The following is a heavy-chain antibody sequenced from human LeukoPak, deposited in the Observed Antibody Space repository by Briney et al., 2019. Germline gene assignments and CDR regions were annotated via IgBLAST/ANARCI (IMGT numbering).Heavy chain of an antibody. J-gene: IGHJ4*02. D-gene: IGHD4-17*01. CDR1: GFTLSSSW. Sequence: GGSLRLSCAASGFTLSSSWMSWVRQAPGKGLEWASSISSSSSYIYYADSVKGRFTISRDNAKNSLYLQMNSLRAEDAAVYYCARATVTQDNDYWGQGTLVTVSS. V-gene: IGHV3-21*01. CDR3: ARATVTQDNDY. CDR2: ISSSSSYI.